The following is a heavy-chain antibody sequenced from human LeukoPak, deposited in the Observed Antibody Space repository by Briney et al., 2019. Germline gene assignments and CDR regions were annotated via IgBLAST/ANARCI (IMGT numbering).Heavy chain of an antibody. V-gene: IGHV4-59*12. CDR1: GGSISSYY. CDR3: ARDSDSLYYYGMDV. J-gene: IGHJ6*02. Sequence: SETLSLTCTVSGGSISSYYWSWIRQPPGKGLEWIGYIYYSGSTNYNPSLKSRVTISVDTSKNQFSLKLSSVTAADTAVYYCARDSDSLYYYGMDVWGQGTTVTVSS. CDR2: IYYSGST.